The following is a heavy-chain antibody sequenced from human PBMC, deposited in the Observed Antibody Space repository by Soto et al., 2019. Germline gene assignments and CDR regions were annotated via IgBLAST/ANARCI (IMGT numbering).Heavy chain of an antibody. CDR2: ISSSSSTI. D-gene: IGHD2-15*01. Sequence: GGSLRLSCAASGFTFISYSINWVRQAPWKGLEWVSYISSSSSTIYYADSVKGRFTISRDNAKNSLYLQMNSLRDEDTAVYYCARGAGRFLVGVAEDAFDICGQGTMVTVSS. J-gene: IGHJ3*02. CDR1: GFTFISYS. V-gene: IGHV3-48*02. CDR3: ARGAGRFLVGVAEDAFDI.